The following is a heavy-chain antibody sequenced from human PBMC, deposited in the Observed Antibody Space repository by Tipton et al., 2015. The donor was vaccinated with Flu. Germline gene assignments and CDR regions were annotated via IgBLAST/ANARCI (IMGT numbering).Heavy chain of an antibody. CDR1: GASISSGSFY. V-gene: IGHV4-61*02. D-gene: IGHD3-3*01. CDR3: ARQRSCYDTSGPRGGGFYLDY. Sequence: LKLSCTVSGASISSGSFYWTWLRQPAGKGLEWIGRLYTAGGTTYNSSLKSRVTISLDTPKNQFSLSLNSVTAADTAGYFCARQRSCYDTSGPRGGGFYLDYWGQGALVTVSS. CDR2: LYTAGGT. J-gene: IGHJ4*02.